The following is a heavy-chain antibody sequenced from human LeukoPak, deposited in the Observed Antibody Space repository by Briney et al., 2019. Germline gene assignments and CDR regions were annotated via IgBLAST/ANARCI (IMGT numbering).Heavy chain of an antibody. J-gene: IGHJ5*02. V-gene: IGHV4-34*01. CDR2: INHSGST. D-gene: IGHD2-2*01. Sequence: SETLSLTCAVYGGSFSGYYWSWIRQPPGKGLEWIGEINHSGSTNYNPSLKSRVTISVDTSKNQFSLKLSSVTAADTAVYYCARARSTSRYETLGGFDPWGQGTLVTVSS. CDR1: GGSFSGYY. CDR3: ARARSTSRYETLGGFDP.